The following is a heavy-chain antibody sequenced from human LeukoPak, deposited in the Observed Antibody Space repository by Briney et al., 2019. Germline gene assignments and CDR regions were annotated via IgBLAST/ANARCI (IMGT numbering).Heavy chain of an antibody. CDR1: GGSISSYY. CDR3: ARQDDFCSRSTDPYYYYYMDV. CDR2: IYYGGST. J-gene: IGHJ6*03. Sequence: SETLSLTCTVSGGSISSYYWSWIRQPPGKGLEWIGYIYYGGSTNYNPSLKSRVTISVDTSKSQFSLKLSSVTAADTAAYYCARQDDFCSRSTDPYYYYYMDVWRKGTTVTVPS. D-gene: IGHD3-3*01. V-gene: IGHV4-59*01.